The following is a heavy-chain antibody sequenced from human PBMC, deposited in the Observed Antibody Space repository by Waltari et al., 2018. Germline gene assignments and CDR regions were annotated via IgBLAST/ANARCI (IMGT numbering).Heavy chain of an antibody. CDR1: GFTFSSYG. CDR2: IRYDGSNK. Sequence: VQLVESGGGVVQPGGSLRLPCAASGFTFSSYGMHWVRQAPGKGLEWVAFIRYDGSNKYYADSVKGRFTISRDNSKNTLYLQMNSLRAEDTAVYYCAKVRGVIPDYWGQGTLVTVSS. J-gene: IGHJ4*02. CDR3: AKVRGVIPDY. V-gene: IGHV3-30*02. D-gene: IGHD3-10*01.